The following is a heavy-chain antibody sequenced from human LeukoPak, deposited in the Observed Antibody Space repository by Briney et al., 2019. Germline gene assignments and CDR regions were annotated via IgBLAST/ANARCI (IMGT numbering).Heavy chain of an antibody. J-gene: IGHJ4*02. CDR3: ARDISGSYTFDY. D-gene: IGHD1-26*01. CDR2: ISHDGSRK. Sequence: GRSLRLSCAASGFTFSSYAMHWVRQAPGKGLEWEAAISHDGSRKYYADSVKGRFTISRDNSKNTLYLQMNSLRAEDTAVYYCARDISGSYTFDYWGQGTLVTVSS. CDR1: GFTFSSYA. V-gene: IGHV3-30-3*01.